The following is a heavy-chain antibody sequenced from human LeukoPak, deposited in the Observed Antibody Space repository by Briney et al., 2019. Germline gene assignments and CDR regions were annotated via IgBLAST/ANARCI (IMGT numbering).Heavy chain of an antibody. V-gene: IGHV1-2*02. CDR1: GYTFTGYY. CDR2: INPNSGGT. J-gene: IGHJ4*02. CDR3: ARGGGGLAY. Sequence: ASVKVSRKASGYTFTGYYMHWVRQAPGQGLEWMGWINPNSGGTNYAQKFQGRVTMTRDASISTAYMELTSLTSDDTAVYFCARGGGGLAYWGPGTLVTVSS. D-gene: IGHD2-15*01.